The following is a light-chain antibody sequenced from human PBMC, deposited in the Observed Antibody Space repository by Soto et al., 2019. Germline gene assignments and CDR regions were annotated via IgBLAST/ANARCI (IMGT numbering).Light chain of an antibody. CDR1: QTVSSY. CDR3: QQRSTAIT. CDR2: DAS. J-gene: IGKJ5*01. Sequence: IVLTQSPATLSLWPGETAILSCRASQTVSSYLSWYQHKPGQAPRLLIYDASKRAPGIPARFSGSGSGTDVTLTISSLEPEDFAVYYCQQRSTAITFGQGTRLEIE. V-gene: IGKV3-11*01.